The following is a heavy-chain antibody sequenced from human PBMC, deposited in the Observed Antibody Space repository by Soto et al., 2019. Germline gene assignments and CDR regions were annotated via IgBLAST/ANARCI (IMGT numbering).Heavy chain of an antibody. D-gene: IGHD2-2*01. CDR1: GGTFSSYA. V-gene: IGHV1-69*01. CDR3: ARSHGSSTSLEIYYYYYYGMDV. CDR2: IIPISGTA. Sequence: QVQLVQSGAEVKKPGSSVKVSCKASGGTFSSYAISWVRQAPGQGLEWMGGIIPISGTANYAQKFQGRVTITADESTSTASMELSSVRSEDTAVYYCARSHGSSTSLEIYYYYYYGMDVWGQGTTVTVSS. J-gene: IGHJ6*02.